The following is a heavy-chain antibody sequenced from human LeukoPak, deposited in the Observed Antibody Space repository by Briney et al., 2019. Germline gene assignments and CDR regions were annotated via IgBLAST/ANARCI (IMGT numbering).Heavy chain of an antibody. J-gene: IGHJ3*02. CDR1: GYTFTCYY. V-gene: IGHV1-2*02. CDR3: ARDLQQLRFLEWTPGAFDI. Sequence: ASVKVSCKASGYTFTCYYMHWVRQAPGQGLEWMGWINPNSGGTNYAQKFQGRVTMTRDTSISTAYMELSRLRSDDTAVYYCARDLQQLRFLEWTPGAFDIWGQGTMVTVSS. CDR2: INPNSGGT. D-gene: IGHD3-3*01.